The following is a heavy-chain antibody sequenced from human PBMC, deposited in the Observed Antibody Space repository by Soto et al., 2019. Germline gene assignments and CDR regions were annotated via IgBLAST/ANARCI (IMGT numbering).Heavy chain of an antibody. CDR2: IIPILGIA. CDR1: GGTFSSYT. Sequence: QVQLVQSGAEVKKPGSSVKVSCKASGGTFSSYTISWVRQAPGQGREWMGRIIPILGIANYAQKFQGRVTITADKSTSTAYMELSSLRSEDTAVYYCASERRYGMDVWGQGTTVTVSS. J-gene: IGHJ6*02. V-gene: IGHV1-69*02. D-gene: IGHD1-1*01. CDR3: ASERRYGMDV.